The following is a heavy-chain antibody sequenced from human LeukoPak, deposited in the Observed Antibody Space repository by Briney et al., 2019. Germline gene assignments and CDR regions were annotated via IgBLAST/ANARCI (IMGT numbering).Heavy chain of an antibody. CDR1: GFTFSTCG. CDR2: ISSGSSCI. J-gene: IGHJ4*02. V-gene: IGHV3-21*01. CDR3: ARELGFYCGTTSCLFHY. Sequence: GGTLRLSCAASGFTFSTCGMNWVCHAPGQGLELVSSISSGSSCIYYADSVKGRCTISRDNAKNSLYLQMNSLRAEDTAVYYCARELGFYCGTTSCLFHYWGQGTLVTVSS. D-gene: IGHD2-2*01.